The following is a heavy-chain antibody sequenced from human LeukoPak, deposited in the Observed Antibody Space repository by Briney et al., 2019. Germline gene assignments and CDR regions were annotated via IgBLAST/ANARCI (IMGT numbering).Heavy chain of an antibody. J-gene: IGHJ6*03. V-gene: IGHV4-34*01. D-gene: IGHD3-10*01. Sequence: PSETLSLTCAVYGGSFSGYYWSWIRQPPGKGLEWIGEINHSGSTNYNPSLKSRVTISVDTSKNQFSLKLSSVTAADTAVYYCARPNHYYGPYMDVWGKGATVTISS. CDR1: GGSFSGYY. CDR2: INHSGST. CDR3: ARPNHYYGPYMDV.